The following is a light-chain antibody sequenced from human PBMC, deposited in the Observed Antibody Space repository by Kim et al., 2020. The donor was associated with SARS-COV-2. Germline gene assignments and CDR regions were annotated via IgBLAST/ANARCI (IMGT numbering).Light chain of an antibody. CDR2: QDS. V-gene: IGLV3-1*01. CDR3: QAWDSSTGV. CDR1: KLGDKY. Sequence: SYELTQPPSVSVSPGQTASITCSGDKLGDKYARWYQQKPGQSPVLVIYQDSKRPSGIPERFSGSNSGNTATLTISGTQAMDEADYYCQAWDSSTGVIGGGTQLTVL. J-gene: IGLJ3*02.